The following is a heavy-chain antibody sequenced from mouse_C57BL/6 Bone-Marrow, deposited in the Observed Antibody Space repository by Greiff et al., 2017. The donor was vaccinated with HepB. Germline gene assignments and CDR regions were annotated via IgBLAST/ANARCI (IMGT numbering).Heavy chain of an antibody. V-gene: IGHV5-6*01. D-gene: IGHD2-4*01. CDR3: ARRGDYDGYFDV. CDR2: ISSGGSYT. CDR1: GFTFSSYG. J-gene: IGHJ1*03. Sequence: EVQLQESGGDLVKPGGSPKLSCAASGFTFSSYGMSWVRQTPDKRLEWVATISSGGSYTYYPDSVKGRFTISRDNAKNTLYLQMSSLKSEDTAMYYCARRGDYDGYFDVLGTGTTVTVSS.